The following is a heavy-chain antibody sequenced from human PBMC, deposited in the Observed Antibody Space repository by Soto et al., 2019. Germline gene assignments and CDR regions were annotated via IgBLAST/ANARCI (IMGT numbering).Heavy chain of an antibody. Sequence: GASVKVSCKASGYTFTSYGISWVRQAPGQGLEWMGWISAYNGNTNYAQKLQGRVTMTTDTSTSTAYMELRSLRSDDTAVYYCASLKDFSRGMGYYYGMDVWGQGTTVTVSS. V-gene: IGHV1-18*01. J-gene: IGHJ6*02. CDR1: GYTFTSYG. D-gene: IGHD1-20*01. CDR2: ISAYNGNT. CDR3: ASLKDFSRGMGYYYGMDV.